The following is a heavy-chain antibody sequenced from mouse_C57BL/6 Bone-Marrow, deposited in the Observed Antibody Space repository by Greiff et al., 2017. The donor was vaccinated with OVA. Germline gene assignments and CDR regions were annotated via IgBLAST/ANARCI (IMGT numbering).Heavy chain of an antibody. CDR3: ARTHYGSPWYFDV. D-gene: IGHD1-1*01. V-gene: IGHV5-17*01. CDR1: GFTFSDYG. J-gene: IGHJ1*03. Sequence: DVHLVESGGGLVKPGGSLKLSCAASGFTFSDYGMHWVRQAPEKGLEWVAYISSGSSTIYYADTVKGRFTISRDNAKNTLFLQMTSLRSEDTAMYYCARTHYGSPWYFDVWGTGTTVTVSS. CDR2: ISSGSSTI.